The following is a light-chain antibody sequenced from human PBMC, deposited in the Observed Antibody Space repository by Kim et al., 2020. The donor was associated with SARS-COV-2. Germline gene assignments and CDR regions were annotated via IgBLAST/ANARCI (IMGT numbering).Light chain of an antibody. Sequence: IRNELGWYQQKPGKAPKVLIYAASTLQSGVSSRFSGSGSGTDFTLTISSLQPEDFATYYCLQDSRYPRTFGQGTKMDIK. CDR2: AAS. CDR3: LQDSRYPRT. J-gene: IGKJ1*01. V-gene: IGKV1-6*01. CDR1: IRNE.